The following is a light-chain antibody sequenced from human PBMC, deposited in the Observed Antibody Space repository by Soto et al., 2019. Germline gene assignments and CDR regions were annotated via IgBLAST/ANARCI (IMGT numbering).Light chain of an antibody. CDR1: QSVSSY. CDR2: DAS. J-gene: IGKJ5*01. CDR3: QQYNNWPPIT. V-gene: IGKV3D-15*01. Sequence: EIVLTQSPATLSLSPGERATLSCRASQSVSSYLAWYQQKPGQAPRLLIYDASNRATGIPARFSGSGSGTEFTLTISSLHSEDFAVYYCQQYNNWPPITFRQGTRLEIK.